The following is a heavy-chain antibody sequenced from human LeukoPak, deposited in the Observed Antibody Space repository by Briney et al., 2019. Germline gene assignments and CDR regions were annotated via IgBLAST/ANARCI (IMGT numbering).Heavy chain of an antibody. V-gene: IGHV5-51*01. CDR3: ARVGYSSGWYYFDY. Sequence: GESLKISCKGSGYSFTTYWIDWVRQMPGKGLEWMGSIYLGNSDTRYSPSFQGQVAISAAKSITTAYLQWSSLEASDTAVYYCARVGYSSGWYYFDYWGQGTLVTVSS. D-gene: IGHD6-19*01. J-gene: IGHJ4*02. CDR2: IYLGNSDT. CDR1: GYSFTTYW.